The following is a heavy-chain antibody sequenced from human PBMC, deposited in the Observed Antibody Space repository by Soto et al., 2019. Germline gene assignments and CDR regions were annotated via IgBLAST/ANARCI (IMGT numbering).Heavy chain of an antibody. J-gene: IGHJ2*01. CDR3: ARDGKREQLGHGEWYFDL. V-gene: IGHV1-3*01. D-gene: IGHD6-13*01. Sequence: GASVKVSCKASGYTFTSYAMHWVRQAPGQRLEWMGWINAGNGNTKYSQKFQGRVTITRDTSASTAYMELSSLRSEDTAVYYCARDGKREQLGHGEWYFDLWGRGTLVTVSS. CDR1: GYTFTSYA. CDR2: INAGNGNT.